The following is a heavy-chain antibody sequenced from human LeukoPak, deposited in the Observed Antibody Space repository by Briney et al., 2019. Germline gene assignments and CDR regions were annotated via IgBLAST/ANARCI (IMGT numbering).Heavy chain of an antibody. CDR2: ISSSGSTI. CDR1: GFTFSSYE. Sequence: GGSLRLSCAASGFTFSSYEMNWVRQAPGKGLEWVSYISSSGSTIYYADSVKGRFTISRDNAKNSLYLQMNSLRAEGTAVYYCAREGYYDSRDAFDIWGQGTMVTVSS. D-gene: IGHD3-22*01. V-gene: IGHV3-48*03. J-gene: IGHJ3*02. CDR3: AREGYYDSRDAFDI.